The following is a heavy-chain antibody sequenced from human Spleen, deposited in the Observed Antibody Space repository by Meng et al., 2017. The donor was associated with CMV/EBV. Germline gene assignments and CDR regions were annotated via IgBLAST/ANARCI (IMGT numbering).Heavy chain of an antibody. CDR3: ARVSYDSFGY. D-gene: IGHD3-22*01. CDR1: GFTFDDYG. Sequence: GESLKISCAASGFTFDDYGMSWVRQAPGKGLEWVSGINWNGGSTGYADSVKGRFTISRDNAKNSLYLQMNSLRAEDTALYYCARVSYDSFGYWGQGALVTVSS. V-gene: IGHV3-20*04. J-gene: IGHJ4*02. CDR2: INWNGGST.